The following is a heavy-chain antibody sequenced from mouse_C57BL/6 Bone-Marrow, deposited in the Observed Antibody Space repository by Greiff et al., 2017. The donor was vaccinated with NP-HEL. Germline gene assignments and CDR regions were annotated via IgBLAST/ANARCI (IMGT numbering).Heavy chain of an antibody. J-gene: IGHJ1*03. CDR2: IDPSDSYT. CDR3: ARELGRRYFDV. D-gene: IGHD4-1*01. CDR1: GYTFTSYW. V-gene: IGHV1-69*01. Sequence: VQLQQPGAELVMPGASVKLSCKASGYTFTSYWMHWVKQRPGQGLEWIGEIDPSDSYTNYNQKFKGKSTLTVDKSSSTAYMQLSSLTSEDSAVYYCARELGRRYFDVWGTGTTVTVSS.